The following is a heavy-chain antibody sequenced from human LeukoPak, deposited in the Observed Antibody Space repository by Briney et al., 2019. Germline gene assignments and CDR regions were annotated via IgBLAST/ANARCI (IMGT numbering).Heavy chain of an antibody. CDR2: ISAGGYPI. CDR1: GFTFNDYY. J-gene: IGHJ4*01. CDR3: VMTAGPPTDH. Sequence: GGSLRLSCTGSGFTFNDYYMSWVRQAPGKGPEWLSFISAGGYPIYYADSVRGRFTISRDTAKNSLYLQMNSLRVEDTAVYYCVMTAGPPTDHWGQGALVTVSS. V-gene: IGHV3-11*04.